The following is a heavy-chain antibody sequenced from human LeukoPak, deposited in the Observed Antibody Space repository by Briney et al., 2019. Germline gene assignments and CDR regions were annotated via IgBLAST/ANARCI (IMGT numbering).Heavy chain of an antibody. J-gene: IGHJ6*02. CDR2: IIPIFGTA. D-gene: IGHD5-18*01. Sequence: GASVKVSCKASGGTFSSYAISWVRQAPGQGLERMGGIIPIFGTANYAQKFQGRVTITADESTSTAYMELSSLRSEDTAVYYCARDLRDTAMVTFLDVYYYYGMDVWGQGTTVTVSS. CDR1: GGTFSSYA. V-gene: IGHV1-69*13. CDR3: ARDLRDTAMVTFLDVYYYYGMDV.